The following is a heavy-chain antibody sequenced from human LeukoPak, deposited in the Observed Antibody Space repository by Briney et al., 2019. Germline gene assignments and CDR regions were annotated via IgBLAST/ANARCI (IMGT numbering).Heavy chain of an antibody. CDR3: AKGPYYYDSSGYSYFYY. CDR2: ISWNSGSI. D-gene: IGHD3-22*01. CDR1: GFTLDDYA. Sequence: GGSLRLSCAASGFTLDDYAMHWVRHAPGKGLEWVSGISWNSGSIGYADSVKGRFTISRDNAKKSPYLQMNSLRAEDTALYYCAKGPYYYDSSGYSYFYYWGQGTLVTVSS. J-gene: IGHJ4*02. V-gene: IGHV3-9*01.